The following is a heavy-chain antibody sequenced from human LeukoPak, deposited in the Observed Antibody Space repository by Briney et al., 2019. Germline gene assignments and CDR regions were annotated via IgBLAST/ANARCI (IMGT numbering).Heavy chain of an antibody. J-gene: IGHJ6*04. CDR1: GFTFSSYE. CDR2: ISSSGSTI. V-gene: IGHV3-48*03. Sequence: PGGSLRLSCAASGFTFSSYEMNWVRQAPGKGLEWVSYISSSGSTIYYADSVKGRFTISRDNAKNSLYLQMNSLRAEDTAVYYCARAGVYFDWLRTYYYYGMDVWGKGTTVTVSS. D-gene: IGHD3-9*01. CDR3: ARAGVYFDWLRTYYYYGMDV.